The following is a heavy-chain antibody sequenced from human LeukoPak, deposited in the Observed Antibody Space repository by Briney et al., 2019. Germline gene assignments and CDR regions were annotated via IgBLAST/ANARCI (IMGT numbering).Heavy chain of an antibody. CDR1: GGSFSGYY. CDR2: INHSGST. CDR3: ARRYYDFWSGPIGGDYFDY. D-gene: IGHD3-3*01. J-gene: IGHJ4*02. Sequence: KPSETLSLTCAVYGGSFSGYYWSWIRQPPGKGLEWIGEINHSGSTNYNPSLKSRVTISVDTSKNQFSLKLSSVTAADTAVYYCARRYYDFWSGPIGGDYFDYWGQGTLVTVSS. V-gene: IGHV4-34*01.